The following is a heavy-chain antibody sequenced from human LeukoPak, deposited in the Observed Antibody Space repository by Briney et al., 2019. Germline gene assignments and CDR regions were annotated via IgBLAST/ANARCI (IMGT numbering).Heavy chain of an antibody. J-gene: IGHJ4*02. CDR1: GFIFSSYD. CDR2: IRYDGNNE. CDR3: AKDTISWSNFFGY. V-gene: IGHV3-30*02. D-gene: IGHD6-13*01. Sequence: PGGSLRLSCAASGFIFSSYDMHWVRQAPGKGLEWVAFIRYDGNNENYPDSVKGRFTISRDNSKNTLYLQMNSLRPEDTAVYYCAKDTISWSNFFGYWGQGTLVTVSS.